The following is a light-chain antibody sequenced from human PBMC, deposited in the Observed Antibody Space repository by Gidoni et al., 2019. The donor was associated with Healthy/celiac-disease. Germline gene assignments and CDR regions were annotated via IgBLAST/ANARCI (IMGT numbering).Light chain of an antibody. CDR3: QQYNSYPLT. CDR2: KAS. J-gene: IGKJ4*01. V-gene: IGKV1-5*03. Sequence: DIQMTQSPSTLSASVGDRVTITCRASQSISSWLAWYQQKPGKAPKVLIYKASSLAIGVPARFGGSGSGTEFTLTISSLQPDDFATYYCQQYNSYPLTFGGGTKVEIK. CDR1: QSISSW.